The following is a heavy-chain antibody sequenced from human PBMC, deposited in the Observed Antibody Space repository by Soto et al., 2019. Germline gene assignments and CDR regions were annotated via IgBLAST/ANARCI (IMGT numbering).Heavy chain of an antibody. Sequence: EVQLVESGGGLVQPGGSLRLSCAASGFTVSSNYMSWVRQAPGKVLEWVSVIYSGGSTYYADSVKSRFTISRDNSKNTLYLQMNSLRAEDTAVYYCARSRVVPATTYYYYMDVWGKGTTVTVSS. V-gene: IGHV3-66*01. CDR3: ARSRVVPATTYYYYMDV. CDR1: GFTVSSNY. D-gene: IGHD2-2*01. CDR2: IYSGGST. J-gene: IGHJ6*03.